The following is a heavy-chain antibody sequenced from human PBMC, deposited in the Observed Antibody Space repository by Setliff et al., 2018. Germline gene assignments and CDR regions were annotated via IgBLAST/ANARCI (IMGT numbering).Heavy chain of an antibody. CDR3: ARGRLLYVGDSHYFDN. V-gene: IGHV4-39*01. CDR2: IHYRGTT. J-gene: IGHJ4*02. CDR1: GASISSGTYY. Sequence: KPSETLSLTCTVSGASISSGTYYWAWIRQPPGKGLEWIGRIHYRGTTYSNASLASRLTISVDTAKNQFSLKLTSVTAADTAVYYCARGRLLYVGDSHYFDNWGQGTLVTVSS. D-gene: IGHD4-17*01.